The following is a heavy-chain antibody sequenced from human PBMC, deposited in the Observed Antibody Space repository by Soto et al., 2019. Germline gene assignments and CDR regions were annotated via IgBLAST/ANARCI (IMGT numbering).Heavy chain of an antibody. CDR1: AGSISSGGYY. J-gene: IGHJ4*02. CDR2: IYYSGST. V-gene: IGHV4-31*03. CDR3: ARGGSSSTGRAFDY. Sequence: QVQLQESGPGLVKPSQTLSLTCTVSAGSISSGGYYWICIRQHPGKGLEWIGYIYYSGSTYYNPSPKSRVTISVDTSKNQSYLKLSSVTAADTSVYYCARGGSSSTGRAFDYWGQGTLVTVSS. D-gene: IGHD6-6*01.